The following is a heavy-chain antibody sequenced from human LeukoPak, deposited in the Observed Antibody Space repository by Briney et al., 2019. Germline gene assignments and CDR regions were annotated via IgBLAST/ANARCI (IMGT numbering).Heavy chain of an antibody. CDR3: VRDKLTGASRLDY. J-gene: IGHJ4*02. CDR2: VGHDGTFQ. Sequence: GGSLRLSCAASGFPFSVYGMHWVRQAPGKGLEWLTVVGHDGTFQRYADSVKGRFTISRDNAKNSLYLQMNSLRAEDTAVYYCVRDKLTGASRLDYWGQGTLLTVSS. D-gene: IGHD7-27*01. V-gene: IGHV3-33*01. CDR1: GFPFSVYG.